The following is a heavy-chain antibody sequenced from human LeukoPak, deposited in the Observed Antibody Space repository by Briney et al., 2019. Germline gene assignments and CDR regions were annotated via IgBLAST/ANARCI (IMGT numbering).Heavy chain of an antibody. Sequence: PSETLSLACTVSGDSFSYFYWSWIRQPPGKGLEWIGYIYNSGSTSYNPSLRSRVTISLDTSKNQFSLKLSSVTAADTAVYYCARIRGFYYYYYYMDVWGKGTTVTVSS. D-gene: IGHD3-22*01. V-gene: IGHV4-59*12. CDR3: ARIRGFYYYYYYMDV. J-gene: IGHJ6*03. CDR1: GDSFSYFY. CDR2: IYNSGST.